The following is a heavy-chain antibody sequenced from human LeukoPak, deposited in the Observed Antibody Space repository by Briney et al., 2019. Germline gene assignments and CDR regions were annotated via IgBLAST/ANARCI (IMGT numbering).Heavy chain of an antibody. J-gene: IGHJ4*02. CDR1: GGSISSSSYY. CDR2: IYYSGRT. Sequence: SETLSLTCTVSGGSISSSSYYWSWIRQPPGKGLEWIGYIYYSGRTNYNPSLKSRVTISVDTSKNQFSLKLSSVTAADTAVYYCARFDYGDYVLDYWGQGTLVTVSS. D-gene: IGHD4-17*01. V-gene: IGHV4-61*01. CDR3: ARFDYGDYVLDY.